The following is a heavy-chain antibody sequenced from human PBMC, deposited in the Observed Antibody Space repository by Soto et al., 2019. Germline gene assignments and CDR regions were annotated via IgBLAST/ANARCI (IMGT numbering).Heavy chain of an antibody. CDR3: ARGSYCGGDCTRRPSDYYGMDA. CDR1: GYSFTSYW. D-gene: IGHD2-21*02. Sequence: GESLKISCKGSGYSFTSYWIGWVRQMPGKGLEWMGIIYPGDSETRYSPSLQGQVTMSADKSTSTAYLQWSSLKASDTAMYYCARGSYCGGDCTRRPSDYYGMDAWGKGTRVTVPS. J-gene: IGHJ6*04. V-gene: IGHV5-51*01. CDR2: IYPGDSET.